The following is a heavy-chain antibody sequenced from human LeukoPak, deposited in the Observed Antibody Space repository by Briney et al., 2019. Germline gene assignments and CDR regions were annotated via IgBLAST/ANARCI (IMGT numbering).Heavy chain of an antibody. CDR2: ISAYNGNT. Sequence: ASVTVSCKASGYTFTSYGISWVRQAPGQGLEWMGWISAYNGNTNYAQKLQGRVTMTTDTSTSTAYMELRSLRSDDTAVYYCARVEILTGYYTPFDYWGQGTLVTVSS. D-gene: IGHD3-9*01. J-gene: IGHJ4*02. CDR1: GYTFTSYG. V-gene: IGHV1-18*01. CDR3: ARVEILTGYYTPFDY.